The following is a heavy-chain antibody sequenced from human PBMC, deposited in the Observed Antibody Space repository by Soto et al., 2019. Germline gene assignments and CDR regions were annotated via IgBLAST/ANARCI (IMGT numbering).Heavy chain of an antibody. Sequence: PSETLSLTCIVSGDSITNFHWSWIRQPPGKGLEWIGYVYFSGSTKYNPSLKSRVIMSIDTSKNEFSLKLTSVTAADSAAYFCAAYDSEGYFDYWGQGALVT. D-gene: IGHD3-9*01. V-gene: IGHV4-59*03. CDR3: AAYDSEGYFDY. CDR1: GDSITNFH. J-gene: IGHJ4*02. CDR2: VYFSGST.